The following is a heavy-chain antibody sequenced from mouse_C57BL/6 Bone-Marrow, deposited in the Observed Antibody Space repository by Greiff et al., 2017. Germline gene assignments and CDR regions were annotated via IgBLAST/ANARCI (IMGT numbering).Heavy chain of an antibody. CDR1: GYTFTSYW. V-gene: IGHV1-61*01. CDR3: ARYRRGYGSSYWYFDG. J-gene: IGHJ1*03. Sequence: QVQLQQPGAELVRPGSSVKLSCKASGYTFTSYWMDWVKQRPGQGLEWIGNIYPSDSETHYNQKFKDKATLTVDKSSSTAYMQLSSLTSEDSAVYYCARYRRGYGSSYWYFDGWGTGTTVTVSS. D-gene: IGHD1-1*01. CDR2: IYPSDSET.